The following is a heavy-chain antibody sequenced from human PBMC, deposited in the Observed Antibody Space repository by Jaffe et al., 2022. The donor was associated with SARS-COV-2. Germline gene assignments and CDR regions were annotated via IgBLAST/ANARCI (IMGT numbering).Heavy chain of an antibody. CDR1: GGSISSGSYY. Sequence: QVQLQESGPGLVKPSQTLSLTCTVSGGSISSGSYYWSWIRQPAGKGLEWIGRIYTSGSTNYNPSLKSRVTISVDTSKNQFSLKLSSVTAADTAVYYCATEGRRDGYTRTGFDYWGQGTLVTVSS. D-gene: IGHD5-12*01. CDR2: IYTSGST. V-gene: IGHV4-61*02. CDR3: ATEGRRDGYTRTGFDY. J-gene: IGHJ4*02.